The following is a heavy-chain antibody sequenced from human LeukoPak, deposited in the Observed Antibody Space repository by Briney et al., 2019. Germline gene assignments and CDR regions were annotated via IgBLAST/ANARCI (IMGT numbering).Heavy chain of an antibody. D-gene: IGHD1-26*01. CDR3: MTVVEFRSSSYQAMPT. Sequence: GGSLRLSCAASGFTFSNYCMRWVRQAPGKGLEWVANIKQDESERYYVDSVRGRFTISRDNAKKSLYLRMDSLRAEDTAFSFCMTVVEFRSSSYQAMPTRGQGALVTVSS. CDR1: GFTFSNYC. CDR2: IKQDESER. V-gene: IGHV3-7*01. J-gene: IGHJ4*02.